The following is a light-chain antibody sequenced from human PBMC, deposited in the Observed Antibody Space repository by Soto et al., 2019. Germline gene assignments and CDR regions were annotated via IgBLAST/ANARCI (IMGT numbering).Light chain of an antibody. CDR3: QSYDSSLSGYV. Sequence: QSVLTQPPSVSGAPGQRVTISCTGSNSNIGAGYDVHWYQQLPGTAPKLLIYGNSNRPSGVPDRFSGSKSGTSASLAIIGLQAEDEADYYCQSYDSSLSGYVFGIGTQLTVL. V-gene: IGLV1-40*01. CDR2: GNS. J-gene: IGLJ1*01. CDR1: NSNIGAGYD.